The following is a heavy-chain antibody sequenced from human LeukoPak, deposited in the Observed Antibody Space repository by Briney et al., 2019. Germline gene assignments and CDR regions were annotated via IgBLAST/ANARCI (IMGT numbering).Heavy chain of an antibody. V-gene: IGHV4-31*03. CDR3: ARVARAMVRGVINGMDV. CDR1: GGSISSGGYY. J-gene: IGHJ6*02. Sequence: PSQTLSLTCTVSGGSISSGGYYWSWIRQHPGKGLEWIGYIYYSGSTYYNPSLKCRVTISVDTSKNQFSLKLSSVTAADTAVYYCARVARAMVRGVINGMDVWGQGTTVTVSS. D-gene: IGHD3-10*01. CDR2: IYYSGST.